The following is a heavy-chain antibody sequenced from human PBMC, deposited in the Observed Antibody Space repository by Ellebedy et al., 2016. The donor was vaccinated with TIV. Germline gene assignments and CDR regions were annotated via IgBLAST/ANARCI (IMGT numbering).Heavy chain of an antibody. D-gene: IGHD4-17*01. CDR2: ISTSSRTI. CDR1: GFTFSSYS. J-gene: IGHJ4*02. Sequence: PGGSLRLSCAASGFTFSSYSMNWVRQAPGKGLEWVSYISTSSRTIYYADSVKGRFTISRDNAKNSLYLQMNSLRAEDTAVYYCARDPTARSTVTGIGDYWGQGTLVTVSS. V-gene: IGHV3-48*01. CDR3: ARDPTARSTVTGIGDY.